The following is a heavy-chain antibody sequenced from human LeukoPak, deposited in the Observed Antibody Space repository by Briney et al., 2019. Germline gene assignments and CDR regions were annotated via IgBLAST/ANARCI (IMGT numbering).Heavy chain of an antibody. D-gene: IGHD5-12*01. CDR3: ARALPMGWLRYNNPDYYFDY. CDR2: IYYSGST. Sequence: SETLSLTCTVSGGSISSYYWSWIRRPPGKGLEWIGYIYYSGSTNYNPSLKSRVTISVDTSKNQFSLKLSSVTAADTAVYYCARALPMGWLRYNNPDYYFDYWGQGTLVTVSS. J-gene: IGHJ4*02. V-gene: IGHV4-59*01. CDR1: GGSISSYY.